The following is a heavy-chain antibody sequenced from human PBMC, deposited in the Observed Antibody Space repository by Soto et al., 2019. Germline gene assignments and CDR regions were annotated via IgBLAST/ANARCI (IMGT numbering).Heavy chain of an antibody. CDR3: AKVEAAAGQNY. V-gene: IGHV3-23*01. CDR1: GFTFNNFA. Sequence: GGSLRLSCAASGFTFNNFAMNWVRQAPGKGLEWVSTISDRGVNTYYADSVKGRFTISRDNSKNTLFLQMNSLRAEDTAVYYCAKVEAAAGQNYWGQGTLVTVSS. CDR2: ISDRGVNT. D-gene: IGHD6-13*01. J-gene: IGHJ4*02.